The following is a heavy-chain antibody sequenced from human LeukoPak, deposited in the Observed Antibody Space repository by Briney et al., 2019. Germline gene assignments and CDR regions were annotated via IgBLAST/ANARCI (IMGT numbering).Heavy chain of an antibody. J-gene: IGHJ4*02. Sequence: SETLSLTCAVSGGSISSSNWWSWVRQPPGKGLEWIGEIYHSGSTNYNPSLKSRVTISGDKSKNQLSLKLSSVTAADTAVYYWERARSYCSGPSCYGGAFDYGGQGTLGTVS. CDR2: IYHSGST. V-gene: IGHV4-4*02. CDR1: GGSISSSNW. D-gene: IGHD2-2*01. CDR3: ERARSYCSGPSCYGGAFDY.